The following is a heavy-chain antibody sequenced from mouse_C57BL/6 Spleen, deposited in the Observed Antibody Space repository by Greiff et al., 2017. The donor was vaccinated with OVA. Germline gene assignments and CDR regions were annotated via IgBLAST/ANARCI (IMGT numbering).Heavy chain of an antibody. CDR2: IDPETGGT. V-gene: IGHV1-15*01. CDR1: GYTFTDYE. Sequence: VQLQQSGAELVRPGASVTLSCKASGYTFTDYEMHWVKQTPVHGLEWIGAIDPETGGTAYNQKFKGKAILTADKSSSTAYRELRSLTSEDSAVDYCTRNKDYDGSSYGWYFDVWGTGTTVTVSS. CDR3: TRNKDYDGSSYGWYFDV. D-gene: IGHD1-1*01. J-gene: IGHJ1*03.